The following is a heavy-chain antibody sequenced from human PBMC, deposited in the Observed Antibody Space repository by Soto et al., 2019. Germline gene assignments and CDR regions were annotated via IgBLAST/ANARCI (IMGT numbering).Heavy chain of an antibody. CDR3: ARDGKAGAHPGTNWFGP. CDR1: GGSISSGGYY. J-gene: IGHJ5*02. V-gene: IGHV4-31*03. CDR2: IYYSGST. Sequence: PSETLSLTCTVSGGSISSGGYYWSWIRQHPGKGLEWIGYIYYSGSTYYNPSLKSRVTISVDTSKNQFSLKLSSVTAADTAVYYCARDGKAGAHPGTNWFGPWGRGTLVTVSS. D-gene: IGHD6-13*01.